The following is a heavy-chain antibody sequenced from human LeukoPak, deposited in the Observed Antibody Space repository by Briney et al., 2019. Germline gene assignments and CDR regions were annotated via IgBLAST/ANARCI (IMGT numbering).Heavy chain of an antibody. CDR1: GGSIRSRSYY. J-gene: IGHJ5*02. Sequence: SETLSLTCTVSGGSIRSRSYYWAWIRQPPGKGLEWIGSIYYSGSTHYNPSLKSRVTISVDTSKNQLSLKLSSATAADTAVYYCARDPWFDPWGQGTLVTVSS. V-gene: IGHV4-39*02. CDR3: ARDPWFDP. CDR2: IYYSGST.